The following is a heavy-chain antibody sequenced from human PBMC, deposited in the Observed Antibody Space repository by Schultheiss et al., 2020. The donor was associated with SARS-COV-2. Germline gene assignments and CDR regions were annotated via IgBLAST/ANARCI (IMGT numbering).Heavy chain of an antibody. J-gene: IGHJ4*02. CDR1: GGSISSSNW. Sequence: SETLSLTCAVSGGSISSSNWWSWVRQSPGKGLEWIGDIFHSETANYNPSLKSRVTFSLDKSENRFSLNLTSVTAADTAVYYCVGRPLRWSRDYWGQGTLVTVSS. CDR2: IFHSETA. V-gene: IGHV4-4*02. D-gene: IGHD6-6*01. CDR3: VGRPLRWSRDY.